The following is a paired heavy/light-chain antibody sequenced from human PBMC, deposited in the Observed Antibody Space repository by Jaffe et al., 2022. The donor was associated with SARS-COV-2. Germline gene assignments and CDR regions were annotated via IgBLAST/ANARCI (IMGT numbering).Heavy chain of an antibody. CDR3: AKVWVDSTGYFFDY. CDR2: ISGSGDVT. V-gene: IGHV3-23*01. Sequence: EVQVSESGGGLIQPGGSLRLSCAASGFTFTNYAMSWVRQAPGRGLAWVSAISGSGDVTYYADSVRGRFTISRDNSKDTMYLQMNSLRAEDTAVYYCAKVWVDSTGYFFDYWGRGTLVTVSS. D-gene: IGHD3-22*01. CDR1: GFTFTNYA. J-gene: IGHJ4*02.
Light chain of an antibody. Sequence: ELVLTQSPATLSVSPGEEATLSCRASVPVNTYLAWYQHKPGQAPRLLIYDASYRATGIPARFSGSGSGTDFSLTISNLEPEDSAVYYCQQRTSWPLTFGGGTKVEIK. CDR2: DAS. J-gene: IGKJ4*01. V-gene: IGKV3-11*01. CDR1: VPVNTY. CDR3: QQRTSWPLT.